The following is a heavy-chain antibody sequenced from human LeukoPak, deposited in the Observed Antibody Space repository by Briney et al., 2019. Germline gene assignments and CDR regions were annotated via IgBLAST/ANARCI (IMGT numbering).Heavy chain of an antibody. CDR3: ARDLGGSYYFGPREYFQH. V-gene: IGHV3-48*02. CDR1: GFTFSSYS. J-gene: IGHJ1*01. CDR2: ISSSSSTI. Sequence: PGGSLRLSCAVSGFTFSSYSMNWVRQAPGKGLEWVSYISSSSSTIYYADSVKGRFTISRDNAKNSLYLQMNSLRDEDTAVYYCARDLGGSYYFGPREYFQHWGQGTLVTVSS. D-gene: IGHD1-26*01.